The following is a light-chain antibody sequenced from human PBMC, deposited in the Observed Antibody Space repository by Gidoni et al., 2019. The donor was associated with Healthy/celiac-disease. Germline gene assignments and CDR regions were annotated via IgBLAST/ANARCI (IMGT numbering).Light chain of an antibody. V-gene: IGKV1-5*01. CDR2: DAS. J-gene: IGKJ1*01. CDR3: QQYNSPGT. CDR1: QSISSW. Sequence: DIQMTQSPSTLSASVGDRVTITCRASQSISSWLAWYQQNPGKAPKLLIYDASSLKSGVPSRFSGSGSGTEFTLTISSLQPDDFATYYCQQYNSPGTFXQXTKVEIK.